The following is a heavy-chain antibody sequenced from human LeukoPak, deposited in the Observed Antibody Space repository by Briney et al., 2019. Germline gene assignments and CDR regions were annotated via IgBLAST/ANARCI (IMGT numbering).Heavy chain of an antibody. Sequence: ASVKVSCKASGYTFTSYGISWVRQAPGQGLEWMGWISAYNGNTNYAQKLQGRVTMTTDTSTSTAYMELRSLRSGDTAVYYCARVGGLWFGELLLGYWGQGTLVTVSS. D-gene: IGHD3-10*01. V-gene: IGHV1-18*01. CDR1: GYTFTSYG. CDR3: ARVGGLWFGELLLGY. J-gene: IGHJ4*02. CDR2: ISAYNGNT.